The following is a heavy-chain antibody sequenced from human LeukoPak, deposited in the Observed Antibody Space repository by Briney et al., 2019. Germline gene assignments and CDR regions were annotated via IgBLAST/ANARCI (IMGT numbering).Heavy chain of an antibody. J-gene: IGHJ4*02. CDR3: AGLVGRYSSGLYYYYFDY. D-gene: IGHD6-19*01. V-gene: IGHV4-4*02. CDR2: MYLSGTT. Sequence: SETLSLTCTVSGDSINSLDLWSWVRQPPGKGLEWIGEMYLSGTTHSNPSVKSRVTISIDKSKNQFFLNLSSVTAADTAVYYCAGLVGRYSSGLYYYYFDYWGLGTLVTVSS. CDR1: GDSINSLDL.